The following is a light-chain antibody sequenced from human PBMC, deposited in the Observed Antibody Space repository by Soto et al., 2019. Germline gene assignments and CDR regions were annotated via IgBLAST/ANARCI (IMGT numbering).Light chain of an antibody. CDR3: AAWDDGLNGRDWV. V-gene: IGLV1-44*01. CDR1: SSNIESNT. CDR2: TNN. Sequence: QSVLTQPPSASGTPGQRVTISCSGSSSNIESNTVNWYRQLPGAAPQLLIYTNNHRPSGVPDRFSGSKSGTSASLAISGLQSEDEADYYCAAWDDGLNGRDWVFGGGTQLTVL. J-gene: IGLJ3*02.